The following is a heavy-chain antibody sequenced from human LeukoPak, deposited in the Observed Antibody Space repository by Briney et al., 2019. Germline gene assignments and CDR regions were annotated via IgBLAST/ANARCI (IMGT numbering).Heavy chain of an antibody. CDR3: AAGRWSQPLVDY. CDR2: ISAYNGNT. V-gene: IGHV1-18*01. J-gene: IGHJ4*02. Sequence: ASVKVSCKASGYTFSSYGISWVRQAPGQGLEWMGWISAYNGNTNYAQNFQDRVTMTTDTSTSTAYMELRSLRSNDTAVYYCAAGRWSQPLVDYWGQGTLVTVSS. CDR1: GYTFSSYG. D-gene: IGHD6-13*01.